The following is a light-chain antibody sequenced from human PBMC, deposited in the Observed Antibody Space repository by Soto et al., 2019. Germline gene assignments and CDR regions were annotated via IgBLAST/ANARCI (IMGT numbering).Light chain of an antibody. CDR2: AAS. CDR1: QVINNF. V-gene: IGKV1-27*01. Sequence: DIQMTQSPSSLSASVGDRVTITFRASQVINNFLAWYQQKPGKAPKLLLYAASTLESGVPSRFSGSASGTDFTLTISSLPPADVATYYCQKYDNAPLTCGGGTKVEIK. J-gene: IGKJ4*01. CDR3: QKYDNAPLT.